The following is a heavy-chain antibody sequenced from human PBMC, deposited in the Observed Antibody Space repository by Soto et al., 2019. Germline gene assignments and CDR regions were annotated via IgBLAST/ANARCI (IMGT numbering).Heavy chain of an antibody. CDR2: IIPIFGTA. V-gene: IGHV1-69*13. J-gene: IGHJ6*02. Sequence: SLKVSCKASGGTFSSYAISWVRQAPGQGLEWMGGIIPIFGTANYAQKFQGRVTITADESTSTAYMELSSLRSEDTAVYYCARGATNYYYYGMDVWGQGTTVTVSS. CDR3: ARGATNYYYYGMDV. CDR1: GGTFSSYA. D-gene: IGHD1-26*01.